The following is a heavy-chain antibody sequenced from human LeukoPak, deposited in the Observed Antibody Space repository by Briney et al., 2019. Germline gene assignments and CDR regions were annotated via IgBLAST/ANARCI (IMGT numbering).Heavy chain of an antibody. D-gene: IGHD5-24*01. CDR3: VKVLRGDGYVRDGFDI. V-gene: IGHV3-64D*09. Sequence: GGSLRLSCSASGFTFSSYAMYWVRQAPGTGLEFVSAIRSNGGSTYYADSVKGRFTISRDNSKNTLYLQMSSLRAEDTAVYYCVKVLRGDGYVRDGFDIWGQGTMVTVSS. J-gene: IGHJ3*02. CDR1: GFTFSSYA. CDR2: IRSNGGST.